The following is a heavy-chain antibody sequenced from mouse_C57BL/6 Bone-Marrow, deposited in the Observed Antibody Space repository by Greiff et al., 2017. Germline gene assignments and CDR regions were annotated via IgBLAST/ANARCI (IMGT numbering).Heavy chain of an antibody. CDR3: ARFLIEGYAMDY. Sequence: VQLQQSGAELVKPGASVKMSCKASGYTFTSHWITWVKQRPGQGLEWIGDIYPGSGSTNYNEKFKSKATLTVDTSSSTAYMQLSSLTSEDSAVYYCARFLIEGYAMDYWGQGTSVTVSS. J-gene: IGHJ4*01. V-gene: IGHV1-55*01. CDR1: GYTFTSHW. CDR2: IYPGSGST.